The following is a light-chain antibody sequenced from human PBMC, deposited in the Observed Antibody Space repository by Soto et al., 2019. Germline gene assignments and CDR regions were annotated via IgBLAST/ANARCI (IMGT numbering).Light chain of an antibody. J-gene: IGKJ1*01. Sequence: EIVLTHSPATLSLSPGERATLSCRASQSVSSSYLAWYQQKPGQAPRLLIYGASSRPTGIPDRFSGSGSGTDFTLTISRLEPEDSAVYYCQQYGSSGTFGQGTKVDIK. V-gene: IGKV3-20*01. CDR1: QSVSSSY. CDR3: QQYGSSGT. CDR2: GAS.